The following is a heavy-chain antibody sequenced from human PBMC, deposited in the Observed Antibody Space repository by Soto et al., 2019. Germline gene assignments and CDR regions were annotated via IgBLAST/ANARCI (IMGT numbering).Heavy chain of an antibody. CDR2: IYWNDDK. Sequence: SGPTLVKPTQTLTLTCTFSGFSLSTSGVGVGWIRQPPGKALEWLALIYWNDDKRYSPSLKSRLTITKDTSNNQVVLTMTNMDPVDTATYYCAHMKDSSGYYGGTDYYGMDVWGQGTTVTVSS. D-gene: IGHD3-22*01. J-gene: IGHJ6*02. CDR3: AHMKDSSGYYGGTDYYGMDV. V-gene: IGHV2-5*01. CDR1: GFSLSTSGVG.